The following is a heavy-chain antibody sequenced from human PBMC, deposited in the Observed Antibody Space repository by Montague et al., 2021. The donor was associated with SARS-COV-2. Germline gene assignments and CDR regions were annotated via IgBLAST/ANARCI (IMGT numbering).Heavy chain of an antibody. CDR1: GITFNRHG. Sequence: SLRLSCAASGITFNRHGMHWVRQAPGKGLEWVAVIWYDGSKRFYSDSVRGRFTISRDNSKNTVYLQMNSLSVEDTAVYYCASAYHDYGLDNWGQGTLVTVSP. CDR3: ASAYHDYGLDN. V-gene: IGHV3-33*01. D-gene: IGHD3-16*01. J-gene: IGHJ4*02. CDR2: IWYDGSKR.